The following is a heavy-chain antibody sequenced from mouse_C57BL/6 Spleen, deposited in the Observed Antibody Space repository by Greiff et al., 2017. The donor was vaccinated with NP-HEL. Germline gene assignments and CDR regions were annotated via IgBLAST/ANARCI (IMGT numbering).Heavy chain of an antibody. D-gene: IGHD2-4*01. CDR2: ISYSGST. CDR1: GYSITSGYD. V-gene: IGHV3-1*01. CDR3: ARAYDYQFAY. Sequence: DVQLQESGPGMVKPSQSLSLTCTVTGYSITSGYDWHWIRHFPGNKLEWMGYISYSGSTNYNPSLKSRISITHDTSKNHFFLKLNSVTTEDTATYYCARAYDYQFAYWGQGTLVTVSA. J-gene: IGHJ3*01.